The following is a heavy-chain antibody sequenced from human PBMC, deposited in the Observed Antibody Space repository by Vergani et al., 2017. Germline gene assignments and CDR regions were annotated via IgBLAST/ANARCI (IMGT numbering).Heavy chain of an antibody. Sequence: EVQLVESGGGLVQPGGSLRLSCAASGFTVSSNYMSWVRQAPGKGLEWVSVIYSGGSTYYADSVKGRFTISRDNSKNTLYLQMNSLRAEDTAVYYCAREQRSSSWYNWFDPWGQGTLVTVSS. CDR2: IYSGGST. CDR3: AREQRSSSWYNWFDP. J-gene: IGHJ5*02. D-gene: IGHD6-13*01. CDR1: GFTVSSNY. V-gene: IGHV3-53*01.